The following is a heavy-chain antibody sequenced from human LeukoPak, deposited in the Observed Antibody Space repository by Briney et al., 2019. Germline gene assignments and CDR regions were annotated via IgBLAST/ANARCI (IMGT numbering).Heavy chain of an antibody. CDR1: GGAFSGYY. CDR3: ARKIITMIKGTLFDY. V-gene: IGHV4-34*01. D-gene: IGHD3-22*01. J-gene: IGHJ4*02. CDR2: INHSGST. Sequence: SETLSLTCAVYGGAFSGYYWSCIRQPPGKRLEWIGEINHSGSTDYNPSLKSRVTMSVDTSKNQFSLRLSSVTAADTAVYYCARKIITMIKGTLFDYWGQGILVTVSS.